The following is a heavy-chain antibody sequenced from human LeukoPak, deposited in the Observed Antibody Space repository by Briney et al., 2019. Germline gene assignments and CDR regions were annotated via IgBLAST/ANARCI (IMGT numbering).Heavy chain of an antibody. Sequence: LRLSCAASGFTFDDYAMHWIRQPAGKGLEWIGRIYTSGSTNYNPSLKSRVTMSVDTSKNQFSLKLSSVTAADTAVYYCARDAYDYVWGSYRYTQYFDYWGQGTLVTVSS. D-gene: IGHD3-16*02. V-gene: IGHV4-4*07. CDR2: IYTSGST. CDR1: GFTFDDYA. CDR3: ARDAYDYVWGSYRYTQYFDY. J-gene: IGHJ4*02.